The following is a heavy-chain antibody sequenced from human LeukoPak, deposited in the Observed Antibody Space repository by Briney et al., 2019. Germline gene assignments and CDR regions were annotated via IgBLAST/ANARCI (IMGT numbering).Heavy chain of an antibody. J-gene: IGHJ5*02. CDR3: ASLRSGTGTFDH. V-gene: IGHV4-39*01. Sequence: SETLSLTCTVSGVSISSSSYYWGWIRQPPGKGLAWIGIIYYSGNTYNNPCLKSRVIISVDTSKNQFTLKLSSVTATDTAVYYCASLRSGTGTFDHWGQGTLVTVSS. CDR1: GVSISSSSYY. CDR2: IYYSGNT. D-gene: IGHD4-17*01.